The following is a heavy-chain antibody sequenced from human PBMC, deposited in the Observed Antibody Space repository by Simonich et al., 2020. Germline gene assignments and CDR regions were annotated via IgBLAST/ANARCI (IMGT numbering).Heavy chain of an antibody. CDR1: GFTFSSYW. Sequence: EVQLVESGGGLVQPGGSLRLSCAASGFTFSSYWMSWVRQAPGKGLEWEAKIKQEGIEKYYVDAVKGRFTIARDNAKNSLYLQMTSLRAEDTAVYYCARDREVYGSGSYYNYWGQGTLVTVSS. CDR3: ARDREVYGSGSYYNY. CDR2: IKQEGIEK. V-gene: IGHV3-7*01. D-gene: IGHD3-10*01. J-gene: IGHJ4*02.